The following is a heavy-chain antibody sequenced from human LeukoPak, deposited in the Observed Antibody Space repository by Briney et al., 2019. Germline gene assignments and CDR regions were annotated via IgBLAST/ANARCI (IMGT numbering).Heavy chain of an antibody. CDR3: ARDPYSGTYGNTYYYYMDV. D-gene: IGHD1-26*01. J-gene: IGHJ6*03. Sequence: PGGSLRLCCEASGFSFSSYNMDWVRQTPGKGLEWISSITTSSTYTFYADSVKGRFTISRDNARNSLYLQMNSLRVEDTAVYYCARDPYSGTYGNTYYYYMDVWGKGTTVTISS. CDR1: GFSFSSYN. CDR2: ITTSSTYT. V-gene: IGHV3-21*01.